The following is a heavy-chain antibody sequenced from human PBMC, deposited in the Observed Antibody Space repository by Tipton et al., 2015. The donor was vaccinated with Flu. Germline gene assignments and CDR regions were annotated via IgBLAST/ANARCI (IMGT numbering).Heavy chain of an antibody. D-gene: IGHD6-13*01. CDR1: GGSISSYY. J-gene: IGHJ2*01. CDR3: ARVSSGSSWWQDWYFDL. CDR2: IYYSGST. Sequence: GLVRPSETLSLTCTVSGGSISSYYWSWIRQPPGKGLEWIGYIYYSGSTNYNPSLKSRVTISVDTSKNQFSLKLSSVTAADTAVYYCARVSSGSSWWQDWYFDLWGRGTLVTVS. V-gene: IGHV4-59*01.